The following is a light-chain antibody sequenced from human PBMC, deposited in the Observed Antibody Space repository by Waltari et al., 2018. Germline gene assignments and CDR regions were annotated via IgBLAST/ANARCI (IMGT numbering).Light chain of an antibody. J-gene: IGLJ2*01. Sequence: QSALTQPASVSGSPGQSITISCTGTSSDVGGYTSVPWYQRHPGKAPTLMIYNFTVRPSGVSNRFSGSKSGNTASLIISGLQAEDEADYFCSSYTRSSALVFGGGTKLTVL. CDR2: NFT. CDR1: SSDVGGYTS. CDR3: SSYTRSSALV. V-gene: IGLV2-14*03.